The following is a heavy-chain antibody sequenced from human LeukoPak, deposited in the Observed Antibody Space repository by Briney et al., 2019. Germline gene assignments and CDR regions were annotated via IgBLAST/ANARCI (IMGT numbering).Heavy chain of an antibody. CDR3: ARDYVWTGDSSGYYSGYYYYMDV. V-gene: IGHV1-2*02. CDR2: INPNSAGT. Sequence: GASVKVSCKASGYTFTCYYMHWVRQAPGQGLEWMGWINPNSAGTNLAQKFQGRVTMTRDTSISTAYMELSRLRSDDTAVYYCARDYVWTGDSSGYYSGYYYYMDVWGKGTTVTVSS. CDR1: GYTFTCYY. J-gene: IGHJ6*04. D-gene: IGHD3-22*01.